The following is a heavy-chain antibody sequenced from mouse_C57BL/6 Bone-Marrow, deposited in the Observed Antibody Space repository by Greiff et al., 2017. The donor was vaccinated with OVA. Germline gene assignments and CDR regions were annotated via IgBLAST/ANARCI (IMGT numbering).Heavy chain of an antibody. J-gene: IGHJ3*01. CDR3: AAWGNPFAY. CDR2: IWTGGGT. D-gene: IGHD2-1*01. CDR1: GFSLTSYA. V-gene: IGHV2-9-1*01. Sequence: QVQLQQSGPGLVAPSQSLSITCTVSGFSLTSYAISWVRQPPGKGLEWLGVIWTGGGTNYNSALKSRLSISKENSKSQIFLKMNSLQTYDTARDYCAAWGNPFAYWGQGTLVTVSA.